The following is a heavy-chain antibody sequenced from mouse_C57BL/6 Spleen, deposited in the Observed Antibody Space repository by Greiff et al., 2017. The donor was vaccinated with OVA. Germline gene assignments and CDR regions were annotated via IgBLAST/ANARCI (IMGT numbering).Heavy chain of an antibody. CDR3: ARGVITTVVGEVFFDY. V-gene: IGHV1-22*01. D-gene: IGHD1-1*01. Sequence: DVQLQESGPELVKPGASVKMSCKASGYTFTDYNMHWVKQSHGKSLEWIGYINPNNGGTSYNQKFKGKATLTVNKSSSTAYMEIRSLTSEDSAVYYFARGVITTVVGEVFFDYWGQGTTLTVSS. J-gene: IGHJ2*01. CDR2: INPNNGGT. CDR1: GYTFTDYN.